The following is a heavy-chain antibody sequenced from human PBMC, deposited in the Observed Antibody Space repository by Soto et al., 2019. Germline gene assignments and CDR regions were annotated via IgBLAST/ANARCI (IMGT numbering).Heavy chain of an antibody. CDR1: GFTFSTYA. D-gene: IGHD6-19*01. J-gene: IGHJ4*02. CDR2: ISDNGGRT. Sequence: GGSLRLSCAASGFTFSTYAMAWIRQAPGKGLEWVSVISDNGGRTYYAASVKGRFTISRDNSKNALYLQMNSLRPEDTAIYYCAKDHHTTIPVAAEYWGQETLVTVSS. CDR3: AKDHHTTIPVAAEY. V-gene: IGHV3-23*01.